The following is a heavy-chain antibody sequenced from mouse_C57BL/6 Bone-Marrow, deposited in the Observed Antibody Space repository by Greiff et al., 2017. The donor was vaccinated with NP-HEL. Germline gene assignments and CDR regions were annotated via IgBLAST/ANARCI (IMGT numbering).Heavy chain of an antibody. Sequence: QVQLQQSGAELARPGASVKMSCKASGYTFNSYTMHWVKQRPGQGLEWIGYINPSSGYTKYNQKFKDKATLTADKSSSTAYMQLSSLTSEDSAVYYCASTGRFAYWGQGTLVTVSA. V-gene: IGHV1-4*01. CDR3: ASTGRFAY. D-gene: IGHD4-1*01. CDR1: GYTFNSYT. CDR2: INPSSGYT. J-gene: IGHJ3*01.